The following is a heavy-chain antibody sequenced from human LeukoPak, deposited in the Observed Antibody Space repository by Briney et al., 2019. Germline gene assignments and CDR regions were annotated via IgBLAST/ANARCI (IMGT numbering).Heavy chain of an antibody. V-gene: IGHV3-7*01. CDR1: GFTFSRYG. CDR2: IKQDGSEK. CDR3: ARGKSGSYGTMGY. D-gene: IGHD1-26*01. Sequence: GGSLRLSCGASGFTFSRYGMSWVRQAPGKGLECVADIKQDGSEKYYVHSVKGRFTSSRDNAKNSLYLQMNSLRVEDTAVYYCARGKSGSYGTMGYWGQGTLVTVSS. J-gene: IGHJ4*02.